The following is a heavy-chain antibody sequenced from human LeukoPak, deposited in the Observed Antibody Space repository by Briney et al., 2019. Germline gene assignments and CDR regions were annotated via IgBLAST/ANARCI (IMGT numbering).Heavy chain of an antibody. CDR1: GFTFSNYS. J-gene: IGHJ6*02. CDR3: ARDRAPAHYDILTGPNYYYGMDV. D-gene: IGHD3-9*01. Sequence: PGGSLRLSCAASGFTFSNYSMNWVRQAPGKGLEWVSSISSSSSYIYYADSVKGRFTISRDNAKNSLYLQMNSLRAEDTAVYYCARDRAPAHYDILTGPNYYYGMDVWGQGTTVTVSS. CDR2: ISSSSSYI. V-gene: IGHV3-21*01.